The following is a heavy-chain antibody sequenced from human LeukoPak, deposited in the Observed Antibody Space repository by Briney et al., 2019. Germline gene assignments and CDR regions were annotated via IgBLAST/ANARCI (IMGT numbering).Heavy chain of an antibody. CDR1: GGSISSSSYY. J-gene: IGHJ5*02. V-gene: IGHV4-39*01. CDR2: IYYSGST. CDR3: ARGRFRILNWFDP. Sequence: PSETLSLTCTVSGGSISSSSYYWGWIRQPPGKGLEWIGSIYYSGSTYYNPSLKSRVTISVDTSKNQFSLKLSSVTAADTAVYYCARGRFRILNWFDPWGQGTLVTVSS. D-gene: IGHD2-15*01.